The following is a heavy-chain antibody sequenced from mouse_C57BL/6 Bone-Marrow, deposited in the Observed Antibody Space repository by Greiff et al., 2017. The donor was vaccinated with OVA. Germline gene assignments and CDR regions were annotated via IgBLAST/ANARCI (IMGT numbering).Heavy chain of an antibody. J-gene: IGHJ2*01. D-gene: IGHD1-1*01. Sequence: EVHLVESGAELVRPGASVKLSCTASGFNIKDDYMHWVKQRPEQGLEWIGWIDPENGDTEYASKFQGKATITADTSSNTAYLQLSSLTSEDTAVYYCTTPLYYYGNYWGQGTTLTVSS. CDR2: IDPENGDT. CDR3: TTPLYYYGNY. CDR1: GFNIKDDY. V-gene: IGHV14-4*01.